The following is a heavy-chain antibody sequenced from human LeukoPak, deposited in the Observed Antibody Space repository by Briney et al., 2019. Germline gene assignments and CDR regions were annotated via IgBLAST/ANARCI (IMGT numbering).Heavy chain of an antibody. CDR1: GFTFNKYS. CDR2: IKHDGSE. V-gene: IGHV3-7*01. D-gene: IGHD1-1*01. Sequence: GGSLRLSCTASGFTFNKYSMTWVRQAPGKGLEWVANIKHDGSENYVDSVRGRVTISRDNAKNSLYLQMNTLRAEGTAVYFCARHNYYHFDYWGQGTLVTASS. CDR3: ARHNYYHFDY. J-gene: IGHJ4*02.